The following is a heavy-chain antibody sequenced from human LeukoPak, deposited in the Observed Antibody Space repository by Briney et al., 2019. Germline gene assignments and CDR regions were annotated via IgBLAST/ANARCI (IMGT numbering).Heavy chain of an antibody. Sequence: EGSLRLSCAASGFTFSSYAMSWVRQAPGKGLEWVSAISGSGGSTYYADSVKGRFTISRDNSKNTLYLQMNSLRAEDTAVYYCAKDTVVATICYFDYWGQGTLVTVSS. CDR1: GFTFSSYA. CDR3: AKDTVVATICYFDY. D-gene: IGHD5-12*01. J-gene: IGHJ4*02. CDR2: ISGSGGST. V-gene: IGHV3-23*01.